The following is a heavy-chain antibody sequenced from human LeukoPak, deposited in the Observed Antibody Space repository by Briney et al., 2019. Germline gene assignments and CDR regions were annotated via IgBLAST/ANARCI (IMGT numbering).Heavy chain of an antibody. V-gene: IGHV3-69-1*01. CDR1: GFIFSDYY. Sequence: GGSLRLSCAASGFIFSDYYMTWNRQAPGKGLEWISYISTSSTIYYADSVKGRFTISRDNAKNSLYLQMNSLRAEDTAVYFCASHPTGAPPDYWGQGTLVTVSS. J-gene: IGHJ4*02. D-gene: IGHD7-27*01. CDR2: ISTSSTI. CDR3: ASHPTGAPPDY.